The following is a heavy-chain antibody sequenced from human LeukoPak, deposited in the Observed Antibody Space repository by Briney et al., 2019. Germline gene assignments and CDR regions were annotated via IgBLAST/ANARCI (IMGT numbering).Heavy chain of an antibody. D-gene: IGHD6-6*01. V-gene: IGHV3-23*01. CDR3: AKRSSSLRHFDY. Sequence: GGSLRLSCAASRFTFSSYGMSWVRQAPGKGLEWVSGISSGGGSTYYADSVKGRFTISRDNSKNTLYLQMSSLRAEDTAVYYCAKRSSSLRHFDYWGQGTLVTVSS. CDR1: RFTFSSYG. CDR2: ISSGGGST. J-gene: IGHJ4*02.